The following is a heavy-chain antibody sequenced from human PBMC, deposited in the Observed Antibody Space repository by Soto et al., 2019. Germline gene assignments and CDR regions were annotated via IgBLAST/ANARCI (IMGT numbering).Heavy chain of an antibody. Sequence: PGGSLRLSCAASGFTFTKFAMTWVRQAPGKGLEWVSSISGSGGSTDYADSVKGRFTISRDNSKNTLSLQMNSLRAEDTSLYYCAKDSASTADYYFDYWGQGTLVTVSS. J-gene: IGHJ4*02. CDR3: AKDSASTADYYFDY. CDR2: ISGSGGST. CDR1: GFTFTKFA. D-gene: IGHD1-1*01. V-gene: IGHV3-23*01.